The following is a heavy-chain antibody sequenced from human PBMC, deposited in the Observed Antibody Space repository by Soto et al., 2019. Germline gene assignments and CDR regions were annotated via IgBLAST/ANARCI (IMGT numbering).Heavy chain of an antibody. J-gene: IGHJ6*03. CDR2: INAGNGNT. CDR1: GYTFTSYA. Sequence: ASVKVSCKASGYTFTSYAMHWVRQAPGQRLEWMGWINAGNGNTKYSQKFQGRVTITRDTSASTAYMELSSLRSEDTAVYYCARLAYCGGDCYYRDSYYYYYMDVWGKGTTVTVSS. V-gene: IGHV1-3*01. D-gene: IGHD2-21*01. CDR3: ARLAYCGGDCYYRDSYYYYYMDV.